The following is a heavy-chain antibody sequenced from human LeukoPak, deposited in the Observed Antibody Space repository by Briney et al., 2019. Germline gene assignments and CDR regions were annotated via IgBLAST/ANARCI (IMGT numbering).Heavy chain of an antibody. D-gene: IGHD6-19*01. V-gene: IGHV3-30*18. CDR2: ISYDGSNK. Sequence: GGSLRLSCAASGFTFSSYGMHWVCQAPGKGLEWVAVISYDGSNKYYADSVKGRFTISRDNSKNTLYLQMNSLRAEDTAVYYCAKAPRAGTPYYYYGMDVWGQGTTVTVSS. J-gene: IGHJ6*02. CDR1: GFTFSSYG. CDR3: AKAPRAGTPYYYYGMDV.